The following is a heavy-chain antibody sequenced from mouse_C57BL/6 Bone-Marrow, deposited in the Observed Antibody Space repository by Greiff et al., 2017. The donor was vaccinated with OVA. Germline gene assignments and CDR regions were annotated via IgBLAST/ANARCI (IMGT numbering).Heavy chain of an antibody. CDR3: ASQRQLRPSYAMDY. J-gene: IGHJ4*01. Sequence: QVQLQQPGAELVRPGSSVKLSCKASGYTFTSYWMHWVKQRPIQGLEWIGNIDPSDSETHYNQKFKDKATLTVDKSSSTAYMQLSSLTSEDSAVYYCASQRQLRPSYAMDYWGQGTSVTVSS. D-gene: IGHD3-2*02. V-gene: IGHV1-52*01. CDR1: GYTFTSYW. CDR2: IDPSDSET.